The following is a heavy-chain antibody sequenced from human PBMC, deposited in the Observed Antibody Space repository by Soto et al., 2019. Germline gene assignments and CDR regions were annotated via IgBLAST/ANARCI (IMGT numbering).Heavy chain of an antibody. J-gene: IGHJ4*02. CDR2: IWSDGSHK. CDR1: GFTFSTYG. V-gene: IGHV3-33*01. CDR3: ARDRVVINPSYYFDY. Sequence: QVQLVESGGGVVQPGRSLRLSCAASGFTFSTYGMHWIRQAPDKGLEWVAIIWSDGSHKYYADSMKGRFTISRDNSKNTLYLQMDSLRGEDTAVYYCARDRVVINPSYYFDYWGQGTLVTVSS. D-gene: IGHD3-3*01.